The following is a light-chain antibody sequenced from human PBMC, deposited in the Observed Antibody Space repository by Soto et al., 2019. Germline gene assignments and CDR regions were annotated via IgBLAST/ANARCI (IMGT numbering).Light chain of an antibody. V-gene: IGKV3-20*01. CDR1: QSVTRNY. J-gene: IGKJ4*01. Sequence: EVVLTQSPVTLSLSPGERATLSCRASQSVTRNYLAWYQQKPGQPPRLLIYGASSRATGIPDRFSGSGSGTDFTLTIIRLEPEDFAVYYCQQYGTSPPVTFGGGTKVEIK. CDR2: GAS. CDR3: QQYGTSPPVT.